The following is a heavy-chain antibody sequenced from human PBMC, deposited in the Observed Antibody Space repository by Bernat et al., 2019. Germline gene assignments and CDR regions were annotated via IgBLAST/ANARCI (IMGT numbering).Heavy chain of an antibody. J-gene: IGHJ4*02. D-gene: IGHD2-21*02. CDR3: ARSLCRGVDCYAIASDY. CDR1: GYTFINYG. Sequence: QVQLVQSGGEVKKPGASVKVSCKASGYTFINYGISWVRQAPGQGLEWMGCISGYNGDTNYAQKFQGRVTITTDTSTTTAYMDLRSLRSDDTAVYFWARSLCRGVDCYAIASDYWGQGTLVTVSS. CDR2: ISGYNGDT. V-gene: IGHV1-18*04.